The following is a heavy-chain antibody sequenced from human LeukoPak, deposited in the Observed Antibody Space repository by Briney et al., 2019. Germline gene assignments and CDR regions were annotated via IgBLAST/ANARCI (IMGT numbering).Heavy chain of an antibody. CDR1: GLSFSNYA. D-gene: IGHD5-18*01. Sequence: GGSLRLSCAASGLSFSNYAMSWVRQAPGKGLEWASAISGGGDTTYYADSVKGRFTISRDNSRNTLFLHMTSLRVDDTAIYYCATAAEQDRIQLWSFNWYFDLWGRGTLVTVSS. V-gene: IGHV3-23*01. CDR2: ISGGGDTT. J-gene: IGHJ2*01. CDR3: ATAAEQDRIQLWSFNWYFDL.